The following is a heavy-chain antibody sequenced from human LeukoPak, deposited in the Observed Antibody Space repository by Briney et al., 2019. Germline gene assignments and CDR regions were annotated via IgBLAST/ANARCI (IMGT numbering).Heavy chain of an antibody. CDR3: ARILYGVGAFDI. Sequence: GGSLRLSCAASGFTFSSCSMNWVRQAPGKGLEWVSSISSSSSYIYYADSVKGRFTISRDNAKNSLYLRMNSLRAEDTAVYYCARILYGVGAFDIWGQGTMVTVSS. V-gene: IGHV3-21*01. CDR1: GFTFSSCS. J-gene: IGHJ3*02. D-gene: IGHD2-8*01. CDR2: ISSSSSYI.